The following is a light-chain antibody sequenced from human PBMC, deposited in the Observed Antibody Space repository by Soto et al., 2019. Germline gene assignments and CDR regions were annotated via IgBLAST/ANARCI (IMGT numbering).Light chain of an antibody. J-gene: IGKJ2*01. CDR2: LAS. CDR1: QSLLHSNGYNY. Sequence: DIVMTQSPLSLPVTPGEPASISCRSSQSLLHSNGYNYLDWYLQKPGQSPQLLIYLASNRAAGVPDRFSGSGSGTDFTLKISGVEAEDVGVYYCMQALQQYTFGQGTKLEIK. CDR3: MQALQQYT. V-gene: IGKV2-28*01.